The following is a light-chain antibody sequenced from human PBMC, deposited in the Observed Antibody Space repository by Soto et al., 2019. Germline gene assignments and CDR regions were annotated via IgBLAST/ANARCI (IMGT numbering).Light chain of an antibody. CDR3: QQRLNWPPG. V-gene: IGKV3-11*01. CDR1: QSVTNY. J-gene: IGKJ1*01. Sequence: EIFLTQSPDTLSLSPGDRATLSCRASQSVTNYIAWYQQRPGQAPRLLIYDASNRATGVPARFSGSGSGTDFTLTISDLEPADFGLYYCQQRLNWPPGFGQGTKVDSK. CDR2: DAS.